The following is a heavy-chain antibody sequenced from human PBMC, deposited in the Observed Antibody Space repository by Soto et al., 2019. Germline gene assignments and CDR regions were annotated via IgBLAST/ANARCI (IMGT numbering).Heavy chain of an antibody. CDR2: IDPSDSYT. J-gene: IGHJ3*02. CDR1: GYSFTSYW. V-gene: IGHV5-10-1*01. D-gene: IGHD3-10*01. Sequence: PGESLKISCKGSGYSFTSYWISWVRQMPGKGLEWMGRIDPSDSYTNYSPSFQGHVTISADKSISTAYLQWSSLKASDTAMYYCENLDGGSGSYEDFDIWGQGTMVTVSS. CDR3: ENLDGGSGSYEDFDI.